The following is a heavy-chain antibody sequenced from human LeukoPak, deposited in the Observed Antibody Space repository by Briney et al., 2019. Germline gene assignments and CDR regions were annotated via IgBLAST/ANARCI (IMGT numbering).Heavy chain of an antibody. D-gene: IGHD6-19*01. CDR2: IGSSGSTT. CDR1: GFTFSNYG. Sequence: GGSLRLPCAASGFTFSNYGLNWVRQAPGKGLEWVSGIGSSGSTTYYADSVKGRFTISRDNSKNTLYLQMNSLRAEDTAVYYCAKLGGGVTVTGLRYFDYWGQGTLVTVSS. V-gene: IGHV3-23*01. J-gene: IGHJ4*02. CDR3: AKLGGGVTVTGLRYFDY.